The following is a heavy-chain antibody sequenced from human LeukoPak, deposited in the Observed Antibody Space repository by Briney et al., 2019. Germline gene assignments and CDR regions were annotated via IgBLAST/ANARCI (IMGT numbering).Heavy chain of an antibody. Sequence: GASLRLSCAASGFTFSSYAMSWVRQAPGKGLEWVSAISGCGGSTYYADSVKGRFTISRDNSKNTLYLQMNSLRAEDTAVYYCAKGLAYCGGDCYSLDYWGQGTLVTVSS. CDR1: GFTFSSYA. D-gene: IGHD2-21*02. CDR3: AKGLAYCGGDCYSLDY. CDR2: ISGCGGST. J-gene: IGHJ4*02. V-gene: IGHV3-23*01.